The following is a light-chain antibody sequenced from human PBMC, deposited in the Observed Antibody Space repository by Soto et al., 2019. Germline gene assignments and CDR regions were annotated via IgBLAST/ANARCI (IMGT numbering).Light chain of an antibody. CDR3: QQSHSTPRT. Sequence: DIQMTQSPSSLSASVGDRVTIACRASESISTYLNWYKQTPGNAPKLLIYGASTLQGGVPSRFRGSGSGTDFTLTIGSLQPQDFATYDCQQSHSTPRTFGQGTKV. CDR2: GAS. CDR1: ESISTY. V-gene: IGKV1-39*01. J-gene: IGKJ1*01.